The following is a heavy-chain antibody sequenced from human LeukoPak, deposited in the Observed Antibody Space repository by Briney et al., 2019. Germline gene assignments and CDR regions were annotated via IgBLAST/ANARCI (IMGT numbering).Heavy chain of an antibody. CDR1: GYTFTGYY. J-gene: IGHJ4*02. V-gene: IGHV1-2*04. D-gene: IGHD3-10*01. CDR3: ARADTTYGSGSYFTFDY. CDR2: INPNRGGT. Sequence: ASVKVSCKASGYTFTGYYMHWVGQAPGQGREWMGWINPNRGGTNYAQKFQVWVTMTRDTSISTAYMELSRLRSDDTAVYYCARADTTYGSGSYFTFDYWGQGTLVTVSS.